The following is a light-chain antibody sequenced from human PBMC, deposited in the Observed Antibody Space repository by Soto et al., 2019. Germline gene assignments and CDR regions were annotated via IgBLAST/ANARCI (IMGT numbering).Light chain of an antibody. J-gene: IGLJ3*02. V-gene: IGLV2-14*01. CDR3: SSYTPTRTL. CDR2: EVT. Sequence: QSALTQPASVSGSPGQSITLSCIGTSSDVGYYKYVSWYQQYPGTAPKLIIYEVTNRPSGVSDRFSGSRSGNTASLTISWLQAEDEADYYCSSYTPTRTLFGGGTKVTVL. CDR1: SSDVGYYKY.